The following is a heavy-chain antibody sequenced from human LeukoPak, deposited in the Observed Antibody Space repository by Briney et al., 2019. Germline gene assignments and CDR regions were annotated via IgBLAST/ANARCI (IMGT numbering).Heavy chain of an antibody. D-gene: IGHD2-21*01. CDR1: GFTFNTYT. V-gene: IGHV3-48*01. J-gene: IGHJ4*02. CDR3: AKTVVVITFRFDS. CDR2: ISGSSGII. Sequence: PGGSLRLSCAASGFTFNTYTMNWVRQAPGKGLEWVSYISGSSGIIDYADSVRGRFTISRDNSKNTLDLQMNSLRAEDTAIYYCAKTVVVITFRFDSWGQGSLVPVSS.